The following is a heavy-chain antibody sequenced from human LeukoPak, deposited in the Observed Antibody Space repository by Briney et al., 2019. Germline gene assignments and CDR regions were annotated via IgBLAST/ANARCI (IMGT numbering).Heavy chain of an antibody. Sequence: PSETLSLTCTVSGGSISSYYWSWIRQPPGKGLEWIGYIYYSGSTNYTPSLKSRVTISVDTSKNQFSLRLSSVTAADTAVYYCARHRYYYDSSGYYYQPWGQGTLVTVSS. CDR3: ARHRYYYDSSGYYYQP. J-gene: IGHJ5*02. D-gene: IGHD3-22*01. CDR2: IYYSGST. V-gene: IGHV4-59*01. CDR1: GGSISSYY.